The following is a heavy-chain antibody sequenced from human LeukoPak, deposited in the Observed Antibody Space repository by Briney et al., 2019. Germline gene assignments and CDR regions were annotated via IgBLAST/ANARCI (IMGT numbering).Heavy chain of an antibody. D-gene: IGHD2-15*01. CDR3: ARDGDCSGGSCYSYYYYGMDV. CDR1: GYTFTSYG. Sequence: ASVKVSRKASGYTFTSYGISWVRQAPGQGLEWMGWISAYNGNTNYAQKLQGRVTMTTDTSTSTACMELRSLRSDDTAVYYCARDGDCSGGSCYSYYYYGMDVWGQGTTVTVSS. CDR2: ISAYNGNT. J-gene: IGHJ6*02. V-gene: IGHV1-18*01.